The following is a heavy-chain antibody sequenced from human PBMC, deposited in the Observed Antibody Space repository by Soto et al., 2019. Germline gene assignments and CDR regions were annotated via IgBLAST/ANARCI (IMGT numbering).Heavy chain of an antibody. Sequence: ASVKVCCKASGYIFTDYYLHWVRQAPGQGFEWVGGINAKSGNPKYVPKFQGRVTVTRDTSTSTVYMELNRLTSDDTAVYFCASADCRNNCLMAFGYWGQGSVVTVSS. CDR3: ASADCRNNCLMAFGY. CDR1: GYIFTDYY. J-gene: IGHJ4*02. CDR2: INAKSGNP. V-gene: IGHV1-2*02. D-gene: IGHD2-15*01.